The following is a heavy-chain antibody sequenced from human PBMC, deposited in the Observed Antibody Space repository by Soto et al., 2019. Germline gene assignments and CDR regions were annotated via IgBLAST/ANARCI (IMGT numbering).Heavy chain of an antibody. CDR1: GGTFSSYA. CDR3: ARAQNYYYYGMDV. Sequence: RASVKVSCKASGGTFSSYAISWVRQAPGQGLEWMGGIIPIFGTANYAQKFQGRVTITADKSTSTAYMELSSLRSEDTAVYYCARAQNYYYYGMDVWGQGTTVTVSS. J-gene: IGHJ6*02. V-gene: IGHV1-69*06. CDR2: IIPIFGTA.